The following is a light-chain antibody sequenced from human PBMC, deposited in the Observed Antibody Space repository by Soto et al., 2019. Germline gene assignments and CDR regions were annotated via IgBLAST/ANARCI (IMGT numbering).Light chain of an antibody. Sequence: DIQLTQSPSSLSASVGDRVIITCRASENIGNYLNWYQQIPGRAPKPLVLSASRLQSGVTSRFSGSGSGTDFTLTITSLQTEDFATYYCQQSYSAPLTFGPGTTVDFK. V-gene: IGKV1-39*01. CDR1: ENIGNY. J-gene: IGKJ3*01. CDR2: SAS. CDR3: QQSYSAPLT.